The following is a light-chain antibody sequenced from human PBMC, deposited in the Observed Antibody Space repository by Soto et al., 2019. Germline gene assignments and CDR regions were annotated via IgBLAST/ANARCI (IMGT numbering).Light chain of an antibody. CDR1: QSFSSY. J-gene: IGKJ3*01. CDR3: QQRSNWPPT. V-gene: IGKV3-11*01. CDR2: DAS. Sequence: EIVLTQSPGTLFLSPGERATLSCRASQSFSSYLAWYQQKPGQAPRLLIYDASNRATGIPARFSGSGSGTDFTLAISSLEPEDFAVYYCQQRSNWPPTFGPGTKVDI.